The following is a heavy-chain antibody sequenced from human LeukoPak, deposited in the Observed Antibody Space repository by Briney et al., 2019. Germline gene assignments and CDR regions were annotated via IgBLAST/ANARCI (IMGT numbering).Heavy chain of an antibody. J-gene: IGHJ4*02. CDR2: ISYSGST. V-gene: IGHV4-59*08. CDR1: GGSINNNY. CDR3: ARHRDYDILTGYYPNTFDY. D-gene: IGHD3-9*01. Sequence: SETLSLTCTVSGGSINNNYWSWIRQPPGKGLEWIGYISYSGSTNYNPSLKSRVTISVDTSKNQFSLKVSSVTAADTAVYYCARHRDYDILTGYYPNTFDYWGQGTLVTVSS.